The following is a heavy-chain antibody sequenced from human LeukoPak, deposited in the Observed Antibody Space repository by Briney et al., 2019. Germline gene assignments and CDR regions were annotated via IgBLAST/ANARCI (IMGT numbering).Heavy chain of an antibody. CDR2: ISAYNGNT. CDR1: GYTFTSYG. V-gene: IGHV1-18*01. CDR3: ARVRGGVGTIFGVVTSPLIDY. D-gene: IGHD3-3*01. Sequence: AASVKVSCKASGYTFTSYGISWVRQAPGQGLEWMGWISAYNGNTNYAQKLQGRVTMTTDTSTSTAYMELRSLRSDDTAVYYCARVRGGVGTIFGVVTSPLIDYWGQGTLVTVSS. J-gene: IGHJ4*02.